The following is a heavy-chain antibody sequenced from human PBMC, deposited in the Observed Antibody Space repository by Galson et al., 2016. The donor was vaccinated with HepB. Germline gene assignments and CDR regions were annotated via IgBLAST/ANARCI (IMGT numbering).Heavy chain of an antibody. CDR1: GASIGSGAYY. CDR3: ARDSGYGHFDS. D-gene: IGHD5-12*01. J-gene: IGHJ4*02. CDR2: MYYTGST. Sequence: TLSLTCNVSGASIGSGAYYWSWIRQHPGKGLEWIGYMYYTGSTFYNPSLKSRVSISADASERQFSLKLTSATAADTAVYYCARDSGYGHFDSWGQGTLVTVSS. V-gene: IGHV4-31*03.